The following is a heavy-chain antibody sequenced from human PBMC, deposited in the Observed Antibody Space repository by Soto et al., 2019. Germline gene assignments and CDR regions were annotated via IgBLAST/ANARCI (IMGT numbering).Heavy chain of an antibody. D-gene: IGHD1-26*01. CDR3: GEGFTGKKAGGSYYYCYMDV. CDR2: ISGSGGST. V-gene: IGHV3-23*01. CDR1: GFIFNDYA. Sequence: EVQLLESGGGLVQPGGSLRLSCAASGFIFNDYAMTWVRQAPGTGLEWVSGISGSGGSTYYANSVKGRFTIASDNTKNTVNLKRSTLRAEATPINYCGEGFTGKKAGGSYYYCYMDVWGKGTRVTVSS. J-gene: IGHJ6*03.